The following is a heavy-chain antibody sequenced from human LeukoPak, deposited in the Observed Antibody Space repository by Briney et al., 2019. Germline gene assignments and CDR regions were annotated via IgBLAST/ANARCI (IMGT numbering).Heavy chain of an antibody. D-gene: IGHD3-22*01. Sequence: ASVKVSCKASGYTFTSYGISWVRQAPGQGLEWMGWISAYNGNTNYAQKLQGRVTMTTDTSTRTAYMELSSLRSDDTAVYYCTRATPYDSSGYYYLYYYGMDVWGQGTTVTVSS. V-gene: IGHV1-18*01. CDR1: GYTFTSYG. CDR2: ISAYNGNT. J-gene: IGHJ6*02. CDR3: TRATPYDSSGYYYLYYYGMDV.